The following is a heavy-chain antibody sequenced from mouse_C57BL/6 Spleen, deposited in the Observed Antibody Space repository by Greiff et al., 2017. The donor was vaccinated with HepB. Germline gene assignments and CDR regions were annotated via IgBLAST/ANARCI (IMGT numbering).Heavy chain of an antibody. CDR1: GFNIKNTY. CDR3: ALTTVVAYWYFDV. J-gene: IGHJ1*03. V-gene: IGHV14-3*01. CDR2: IDPANGNT. Sequence: VQLKESVAELVRPGASVKLSCTASGFNIKNTYMHWVKQRPEQGLEWIGRIDPANGNTKYAPKFQGKATITADTSSNTAYLQLSSLTSEDTAIYYCALTTVVAYWYFDVWGTGTTVTVSS. D-gene: IGHD1-1*01.